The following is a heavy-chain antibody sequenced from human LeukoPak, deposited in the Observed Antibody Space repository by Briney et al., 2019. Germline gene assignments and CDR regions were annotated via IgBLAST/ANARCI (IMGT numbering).Heavy chain of an antibody. V-gene: IGHV5-51*01. CDR1: GYSFSNDW. Sequence: GESLKISCKGSGYSFSNDWIGWVRKMPGKGLEWMGIIYPGDSDTRYSPSFQGQVTISAEKSISTAYLQWSSLGASDTARYYCARRGCNGGSCYAYWGQGTLVTVSS. J-gene: IGHJ4*02. CDR3: ARRGCNGGSCYAY. D-gene: IGHD2-15*01. CDR2: IYPGDSDT.